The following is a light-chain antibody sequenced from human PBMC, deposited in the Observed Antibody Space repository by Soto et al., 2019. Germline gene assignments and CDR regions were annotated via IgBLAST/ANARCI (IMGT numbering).Light chain of an antibody. J-gene: IGLJ1*01. CDR1: SSNIGAGYD. V-gene: IGLV1-40*01. CDR3: QSYDSTLSARYV. CDR2: GNS. Sequence: QSVLTQPPSVSGAPGQRVTISCTGSSSNIGAGYDVHWYQQRPGTAPKLLIFGNSNRPSGVPDRFSGSKSGTSASLAITGLQAEDEGDYYCQSYDSTLSARYVFGTATKLTVL.